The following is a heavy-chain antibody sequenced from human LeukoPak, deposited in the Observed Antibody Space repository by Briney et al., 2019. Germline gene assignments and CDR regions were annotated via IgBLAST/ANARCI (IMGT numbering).Heavy chain of an antibody. CDR3: ARLYCSSTSCLLDY. D-gene: IGHD2-2*01. CDR2: IIPIFGTA. Sequence: GIIPIFGTANYAQKFQGRVTITADESRSTAYMELSSLRSEDTAVYYCARLYCSSTSCLLDYWGQGTLVTVSS. V-gene: IGHV1-69*01. J-gene: IGHJ4*02.